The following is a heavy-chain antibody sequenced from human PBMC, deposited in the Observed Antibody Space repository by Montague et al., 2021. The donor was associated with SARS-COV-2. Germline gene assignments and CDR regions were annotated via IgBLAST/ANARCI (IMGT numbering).Heavy chain of an antibody. CDR1: GFTFSSYE. D-gene: IGHD3-3*01. CDR3: ARQHDLWNGYFDY. Sequence: YRRLSCAASGFTFSSYEINWVRQAPGKGLEWVSYITHSGSTIYYADSVKGRFTISRDNAKNSLHLQMSSLRAEDTAVYYCARQHDLWNGYFDYWGQGTLVTVSS. CDR2: ITHSGSTI. V-gene: IGHV3-48*03. J-gene: IGHJ4*02.